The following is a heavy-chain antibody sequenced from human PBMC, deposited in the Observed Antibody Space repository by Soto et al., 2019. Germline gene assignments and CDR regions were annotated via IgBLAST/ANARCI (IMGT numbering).Heavy chain of an antibody. Sequence: PGGSLRLSCAASGFTFSSYAMHWVRQAPGKGLEWVAVISYDGSNKYYADSVKGRFTISRDNSKNTLYLQMNSLRAEDTAVYYCARGARGYSYGYDGYYYYGMDVWGQGTTVTVSS. J-gene: IGHJ6*02. CDR3: ARGARGYSYGYDGYYYYGMDV. V-gene: IGHV3-30-3*01. CDR2: ISYDGSNK. D-gene: IGHD5-18*01. CDR1: GFTFSSYA.